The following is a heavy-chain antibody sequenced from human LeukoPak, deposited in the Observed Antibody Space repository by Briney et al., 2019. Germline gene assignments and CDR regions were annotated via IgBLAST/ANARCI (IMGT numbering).Heavy chain of an antibody. J-gene: IGHJ4*02. D-gene: IGHD3-3*01. CDR3: AKAGWSGFGYFDY. Sequence: GGSLRLSCAASGFTFSSYAMSWVRQAPGKGLEWVAVISYDGSNKYYADSVKGRFTISRDNSKNTLYLQMNSLRAEDTAVYYCAKAGWSGFGYFDYWGQGTLVTVSS. V-gene: IGHV3-30*18. CDR2: ISYDGSNK. CDR1: GFTFSSYA.